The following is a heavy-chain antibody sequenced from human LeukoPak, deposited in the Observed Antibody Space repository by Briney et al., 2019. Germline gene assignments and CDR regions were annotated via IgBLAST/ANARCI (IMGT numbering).Heavy chain of an antibody. Sequence: GGSLRLSCAASGFIFTHYFMAWIRQAPGRGPELISYISESGTKTHYADSVKGRFTISRDNAKNSLYLQMNSLRAEDTAVYSCAAVRYSSLDAWGQGTTVTVSS. CDR1: GFIFTHYF. V-gene: IGHV3-11*01. CDR3: AAVRYSSLDA. J-gene: IGHJ6*02. D-gene: IGHD6-6*01. CDR2: ISESGTKT.